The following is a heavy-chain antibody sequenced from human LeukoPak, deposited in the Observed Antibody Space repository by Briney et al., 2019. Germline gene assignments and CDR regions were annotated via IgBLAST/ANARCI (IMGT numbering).Heavy chain of an antibody. CDR2: IDTSGSYT. V-gene: IGHV5-10-1*04. D-gene: IGHD1-1*01. Sequence: GESLKISCKGSGYSFTSYLISWVRQTPGKGLEWMGRIDTSGSYTTHSPSLQGQHTITADNSISPAYLQWSSLKASDTAMYYWARHMETPQNDAFDIWGQGTMVTVSS. CDR3: ARHMETPQNDAFDI. CDR1: GYSFTSYL. J-gene: IGHJ3*02.